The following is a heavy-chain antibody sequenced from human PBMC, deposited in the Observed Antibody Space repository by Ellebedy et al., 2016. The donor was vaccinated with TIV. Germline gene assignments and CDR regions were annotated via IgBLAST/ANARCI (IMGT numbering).Heavy chain of an antibody. CDR3: ARDYDILSTGMDV. CDR1: GFTFNEYY. J-gene: IGHJ6*02. D-gene: IGHD3-9*01. CDR2: ISSGSSTV. Sequence: GESLKISCAVSGFTFNEYYMTWIRQAPGKGLEWISYISSGSSTVDYADSVKGRFTISRDNAKNSLYLQMNSLRAEDTALYYCARDYDILSTGMDVWGQGTTVTVSS. V-gene: IGHV3-11*01.